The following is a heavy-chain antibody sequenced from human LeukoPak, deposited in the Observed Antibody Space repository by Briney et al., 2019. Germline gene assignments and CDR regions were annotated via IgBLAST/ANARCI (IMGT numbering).Heavy chain of an antibody. V-gene: IGHV1-2*06. Sequence: APVKVSCKASGYTFTGYYMHWVRQAPGQGLEWMGRINPNSGGTNYAQKFQGRVTMTRDTSISTAYMELSRLRSDDTAVYYCARPITMIVVATPWKDAFDIWGQGTMVTVSS. CDR3: ARPITMIVVATPWKDAFDI. D-gene: IGHD3-22*01. J-gene: IGHJ3*02. CDR2: INPNSGGT. CDR1: GYTFTGYY.